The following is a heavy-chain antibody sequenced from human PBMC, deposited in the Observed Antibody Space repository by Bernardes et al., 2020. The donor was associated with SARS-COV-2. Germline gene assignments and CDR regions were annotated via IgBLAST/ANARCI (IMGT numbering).Heavy chain of an antibody. D-gene: IGHD2-2*01. J-gene: IGHJ5*02. Sequence: ASVKVSCKASGYTFTGYYMHWVRQAPGQGLEWMGWINPNSGSTFYTQKFQGRVTLTRDTSISTAYMEPSSLRSDDTAVYYCARPLVPAALIGNWFGPWGQGTLVTVSS. CDR3: ARPLVPAALIGNWFGP. V-gene: IGHV1-2*02. CDR2: INPNSGST. CDR1: GYTFTGYY.